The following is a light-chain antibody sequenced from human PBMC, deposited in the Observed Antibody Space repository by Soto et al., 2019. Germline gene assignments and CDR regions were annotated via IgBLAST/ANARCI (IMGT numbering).Light chain of an antibody. CDR2: ANS. J-gene: IGLJ3*02. CDR1: SSDIGAGHD. V-gene: IGLV1-40*01. Sequence: QLVLTQPPSVSGAPGQRVTISCTGSSSDIGAGHDVHWYQQLPGTAPKIFISANSNRPSGVPDRFSGSKSGTSASLAITGLQAEDEADYYCQSYDSSLSGGVVFGGGTKLTVL. CDR3: QSYDSSLSGGVV.